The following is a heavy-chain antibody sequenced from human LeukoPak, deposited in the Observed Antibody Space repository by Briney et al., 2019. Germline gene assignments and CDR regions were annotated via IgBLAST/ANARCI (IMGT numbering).Heavy chain of an antibody. D-gene: IGHD2-2*01. J-gene: IGHJ4*02. CDR2: ISSSSSYI. Sequence: GGSLRLSCAASGFTFSSYSMNGVRQAPGKGLEWVSSISSSSSYIYYADSVKGRFTISRDNAKNSLYLQMNSLRAEDTAVYFCARDRTSSGYFDYWGQGTLVTVSS. V-gene: IGHV3-21*01. CDR1: GFTFSSYS. CDR3: ARDRTSSGYFDY.